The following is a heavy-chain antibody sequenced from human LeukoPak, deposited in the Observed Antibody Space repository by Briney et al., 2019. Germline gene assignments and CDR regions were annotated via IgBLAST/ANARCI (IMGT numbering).Heavy chain of an antibody. Sequence: PGGSLRLSCAASGFTFSSYSMNWVCQAPGKGLEWVSSISSSSSFIYYADSLKGRFTISRDNAKNSLYLQMNSLRAEDTAVYYCARVRLGALDFWGQGTLVTVSS. J-gene: IGHJ4*02. D-gene: IGHD6-19*01. V-gene: IGHV3-21*01. CDR2: ISSSSSFI. CDR3: ARVRLGALDF. CDR1: GFTFSSYS.